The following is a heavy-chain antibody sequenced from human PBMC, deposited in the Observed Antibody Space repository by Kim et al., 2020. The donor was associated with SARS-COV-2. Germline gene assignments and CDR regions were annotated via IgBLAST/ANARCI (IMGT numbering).Heavy chain of an antibody. CDR1: GFIFSTYA. CDR3: AKTSAGTYDS. CDR2: INDGGGTT. D-gene: IGHD1-26*01. Sequence: GGSLRLSCAASGFIFSTYAMSWVRQAPGKGLEWVSFINDGGGTTFYADSVKGRFTISRDISNSTLYLQMNSLRAEDTAVYYCAKTSAGTYDSWGPGTLVT. J-gene: IGHJ4*02. V-gene: IGHV3-23*01.